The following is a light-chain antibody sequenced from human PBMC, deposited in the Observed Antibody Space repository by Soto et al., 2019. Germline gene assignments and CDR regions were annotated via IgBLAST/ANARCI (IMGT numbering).Light chain of an antibody. V-gene: IGKV3-11*01. CDR2: DAS. CDR3: QQRSNWPLT. CDR1: QSVGSY. J-gene: IGKJ1*01. Sequence: EIVLTQSPATLSLSPGERVTLSCRASQSVGSYLAWYQQKLGQAPRLLIYDASNRATGIPARFSGSGSGTDFTLTISSLEPEDFVVYYCQQRSNWPLTFGRGTKVEIK.